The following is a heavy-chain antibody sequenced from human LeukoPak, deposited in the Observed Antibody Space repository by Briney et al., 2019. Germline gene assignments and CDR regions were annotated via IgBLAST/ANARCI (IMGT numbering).Heavy chain of an antibody. Sequence: SETLSLTCSVSVGSISSHYWSWIRQPPGEGLEWIGYIYYSGSTKYNPSLKSRVTLSVDTSKNQFSLKLSSVPAADTAVYYCARGGTTVTPGLLWFDPWGQGTLVTVSS. CDR1: VGSISSHY. CDR2: IYYSGST. CDR3: ARGGTTVTPGLLWFDP. D-gene: IGHD4-17*01. J-gene: IGHJ5*02. V-gene: IGHV4-59*11.